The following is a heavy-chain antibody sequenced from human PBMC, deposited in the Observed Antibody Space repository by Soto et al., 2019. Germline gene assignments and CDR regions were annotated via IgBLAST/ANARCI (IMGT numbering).Heavy chain of an antibody. J-gene: IGHJ4*02. V-gene: IGHV1-2*04. CDR1: GYTFTGYY. CDR2: INPNSGGT. CDR3: ARTGAYYYDSSGPEGYFDY. Sequence: QVQLVQSGAEVKKPGASVKVSCKASGYTFTGYYMHWVRQAPGQGLEWMGWINPNSGGTNYAQKFQGWVTMTRDTYSSTAYMELSRLRSDDTAVYYCARTGAYYYDSSGPEGYFDYWGQGTLVTVSS. D-gene: IGHD3-22*01.